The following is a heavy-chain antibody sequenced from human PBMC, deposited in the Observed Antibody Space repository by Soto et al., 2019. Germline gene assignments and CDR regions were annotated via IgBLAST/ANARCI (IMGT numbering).Heavy chain of an antibody. CDR3: AIDGSGYRSMACHMDV. J-gene: IGHJ6*02. CDR2: IMPIFGTA. D-gene: IGHD3-22*01. CDR1: GDTFSSYA. V-gene: IGHV1-69*01. Sequence: QVQLVQSGAEVKKPGSSVKVSCKASGDTFSSYAISWVRQAPGQGLEWMGGIMPIFGTANYAQKFQGRVTITADESKSTAYMELSSMRSEDTAVYYCAIDGSGYRSMACHMDVWGQGTTVTVSS.